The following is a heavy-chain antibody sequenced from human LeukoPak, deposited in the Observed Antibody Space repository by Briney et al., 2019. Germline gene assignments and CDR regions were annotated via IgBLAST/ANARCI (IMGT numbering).Heavy chain of an antibody. CDR3: ARGGYDYVWGSYRTYYFDY. J-gene: IGHJ4*02. D-gene: IGHD3-16*02. Sequence: GGSLRLSCAASGFTFSSYSMNWVRQAPGKGLEWVSYISSSSSTIYYADSVKGRFTISRDNAKNSLYLQMNSLRTEDTAVYYCARGGYDYVWGSYRTYYFDYWGQGTLVTVSS. V-gene: IGHV3-48*01. CDR2: ISSSSSTI. CDR1: GFTFSSYS.